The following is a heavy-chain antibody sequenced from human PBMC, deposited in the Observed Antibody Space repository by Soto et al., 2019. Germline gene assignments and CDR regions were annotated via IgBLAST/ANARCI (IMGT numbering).Heavy chain of an antibody. CDR2: ISVFNGDT. Sequence: ASVKVSCKAIGYTSSSYGINWARQAPGQGLEWMGWISVFNGDTKYAQKFQGRVAITKDPGTSTAHMELRSLRSDDAAVYFCATKDDKQDDEPYYYGWDVWGQGTTVTVSS. V-gene: IGHV1-18*01. CDR3: ATKDDKQDDEPYYYGWDV. J-gene: IGHJ6*02. D-gene: IGHD3-22*01. CDR1: GYTSSSYG.